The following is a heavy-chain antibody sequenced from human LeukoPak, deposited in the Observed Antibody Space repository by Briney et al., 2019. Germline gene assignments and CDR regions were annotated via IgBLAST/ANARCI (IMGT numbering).Heavy chain of an antibody. V-gene: IGHV3-53*01. J-gene: IGHJ4*02. CDR3: ARGVGVRGVVSQPLEY. CDR2: MFAGGSP. CDR1: GFTFSSYA. Sequence: GGSLRLSCAASGFTFSSYAMTWVRQAPGKALEWVSVMFAGGSPYFADSVKGRFTLSRDNSKNTLYLHMNNLRADDTAVYYCARGVGVRGVVSQPLEYWAQGTLVIVSS. D-gene: IGHD3-10*01.